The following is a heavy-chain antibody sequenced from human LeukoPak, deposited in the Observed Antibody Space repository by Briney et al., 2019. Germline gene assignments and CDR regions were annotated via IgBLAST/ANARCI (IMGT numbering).Heavy chain of an antibody. V-gene: IGHV3-48*04. D-gene: IGHD5-18*01. J-gene: IGHJ4*02. CDR2: INSSSSTI. Sequence: GGSLRLSCTVSGFTLSTYSLNWVRQAPGKGLEWVSYINSSSSTIYYADSVKGRFTISRDNAKNSLYLQMNSLRAEDTAVYYCARDGPGLQLWLDYWGQGTLVTVSS. CDR1: GFTLSTYS. CDR3: ARDGPGLQLWLDY.